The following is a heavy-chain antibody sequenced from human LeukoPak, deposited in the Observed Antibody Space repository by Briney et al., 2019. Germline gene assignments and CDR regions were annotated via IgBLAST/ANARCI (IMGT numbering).Heavy chain of an antibody. CDR1: GFTFSSYG. V-gene: IGHV3-30*02. Sequence: PGGSLRLSCAASGFTFSSYGMHWVRQAPGKGLEWVAFIRYDGSNKYYADSVKGRFTISRDNAKNSLYLQMNSLRAEDTAVYYCARAYRDAFDIWGQETMVTVSS. CDR3: ARAYRDAFDI. J-gene: IGHJ3*02. CDR2: IRYDGSNK.